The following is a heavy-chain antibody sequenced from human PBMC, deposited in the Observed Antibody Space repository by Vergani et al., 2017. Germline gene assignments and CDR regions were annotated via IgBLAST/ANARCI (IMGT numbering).Heavy chain of an antibody. D-gene: IGHD5-12*01. CDR1: GFTFDDYG. J-gene: IGHJ3*02. V-gene: IGHV3-20*04. CDR2: INWNGGST. CDR3: ARPRGYSGYDPREDAFDI. Sequence: EVQLVESGGGVVRPGGSLRLSCAASGFTFDDYGMSWVRQAPGKGLEWVSGINWNGGSTGYADSVKGRFTISRDNAKNSLYLQMNSLRAEDTALYYCARPRGYSGYDPREDAFDIWSQGTMVTVSS.